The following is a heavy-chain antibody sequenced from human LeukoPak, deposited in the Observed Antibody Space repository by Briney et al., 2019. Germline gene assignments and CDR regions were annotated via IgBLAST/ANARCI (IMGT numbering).Heavy chain of an antibody. V-gene: IGHV1-2*02. D-gene: IGHD3-10*01. J-gene: IGHJ5*02. Sequence: ASVKVSCKASGGTFTSYAISWVRQAPGQGLEWMGWINPNNGDKNYAQKFQDRVTMTRDTSISTAYIELNLLRSDDTAVYYCARVDYYGSPKVVAAWGQGTLVTVSS. CDR2: INPNNGDK. CDR3: ARVDYYGSPKVVAA. CDR1: GGTFTSYA.